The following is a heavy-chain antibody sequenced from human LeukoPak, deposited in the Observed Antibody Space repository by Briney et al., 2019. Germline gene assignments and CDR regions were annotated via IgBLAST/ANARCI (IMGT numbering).Heavy chain of an antibody. CDR3: ARTSRLRFLEWGFDY. Sequence: PSETLSLTCTVSGGSISSSSYYWGWIRQPPGKGLEWIGYIYYSGSTNYNPSLKSRVTISVDTSKNQFSLKLSSVTAADTAVYYCARTSRLRFLEWGFDYWGQGTLVTVSS. V-gene: IGHV4-61*05. J-gene: IGHJ4*02. CDR1: GGSISSSSYY. CDR2: IYYSGST. D-gene: IGHD3-3*01.